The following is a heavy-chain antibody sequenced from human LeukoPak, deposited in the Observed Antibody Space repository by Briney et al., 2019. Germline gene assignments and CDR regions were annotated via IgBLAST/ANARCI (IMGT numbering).Heavy chain of an antibody. CDR2: IYPGDSDT. Sequence: PGESLKISCKGSGYSFTSYWIGWVRQMPGKGLEWMGIIYPGDSDTRYSPSFQGQATISADKSISTAYLQWSSLKASDTAMYYCARHDSRASIAAAGIYYWGQGTLVTVSS. CDR1: GYSFTSYW. D-gene: IGHD6-13*01. J-gene: IGHJ4*02. V-gene: IGHV5-51*01. CDR3: ARHDSRASIAAAGIYY.